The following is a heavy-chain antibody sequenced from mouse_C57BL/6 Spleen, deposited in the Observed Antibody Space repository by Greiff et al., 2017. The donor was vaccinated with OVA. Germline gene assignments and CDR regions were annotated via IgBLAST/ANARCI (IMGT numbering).Heavy chain of an antibody. V-gene: IGHV1-64*01. Sequence: QVQLQQPGAELVKPGASVKLSCKASGYTFTSYWMHWVKQRPGQGLEWIGMIHPNSGSTNYNEKFKSKATLTVDKSSSTAYMQLSSLTSEDSAVYYCASPNWDGAWFAYWGQGTLVTVSA. J-gene: IGHJ3*01. CDR1: GYTFTSYW. D-gene: IGHD4-1*02. CDR3: ASPNWDGAWFAY. CDR2: IHPNSGST.